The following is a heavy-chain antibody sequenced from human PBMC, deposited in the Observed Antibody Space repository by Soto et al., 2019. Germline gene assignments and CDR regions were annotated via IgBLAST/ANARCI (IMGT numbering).Heavy chain of an antibody. CDR3: ARDTDTATNRDNAFDI. Sequence: QVQLQESGPGLVKPSQTLSLTCTVSGGSISSGDYYWSWIRQPPGKGLEWIGYIYYSGSTYYNPSLKSRVNISVDTSKHQFSLKLSSVTAADTAVYYCARDTDTATNRDNAFDIWGQGTMVTVSS. D-gene: IGHD5-18*01. CDR1: GGSISSGDYY. J-gene: IGHJ3*02. CDR2: IYYSGST. V-gene: IGHV4-30-4*01.